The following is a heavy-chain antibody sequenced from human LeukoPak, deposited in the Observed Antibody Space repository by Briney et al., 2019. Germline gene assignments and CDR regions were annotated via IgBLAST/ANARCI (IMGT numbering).Heavy chain of an antibody. CDR3: ARRFTMVRGVIIEDFAFDI. V-gene: IGHV3-66*04. D-gene: IGHD3-10*01. Sequence: GGSLRLSSAASGFTVSSNYISWVRQAPGKGLEWVSVIYSGGSTYYADSVKGRYTISRDNSKNTLYLQMNSLRAEDTAVYYCARRFTMVRGVIIEDFAFDIWGQGTMATVSS. J-gene: IGHJ3*02. CDR1: GFTVSSNY. CDR2: IYSGGST.